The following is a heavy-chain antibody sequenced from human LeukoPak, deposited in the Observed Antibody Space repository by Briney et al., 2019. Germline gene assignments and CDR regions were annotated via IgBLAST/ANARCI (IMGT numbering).Heavy chain of an antibody. Sequence: SQTLSLTGTVSGGSISSGSYYWSWIRQPAGKGLEWIGRIYTSGSTNYNPSLKSRVTISVDTSKNQFSLKLSSVTAADTAVYYCARSYYDSSGDFDIWGQGTMVTVSS. CDR3: ARSYYDSSGDFDI. CDR2: IYTSGST. D-gene: IGHD3-22*01. V-gene: IGHV4-61*02. CDR1: GGSISSGSYY. J-gene: IGHJ3*02.